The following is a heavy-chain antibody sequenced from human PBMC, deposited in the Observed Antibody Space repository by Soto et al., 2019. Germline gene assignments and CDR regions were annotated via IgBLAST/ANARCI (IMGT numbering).Heavy chain of an antibody. V-gene: IGHV3-23*01. CDR1: GFTFSSYA. CDR2: ISGSGGST. J-gene: IGHJ4*02. D-gene: IGHD3-10*01. CDR3: AKDFPSITMVRGLKRYFDY. Sequence: PGGSLRLSCAASGFTFSSYAMSWVRQAPGKGLEWVSGISGSGGSTYYADSVKGRFTISRDNSKNTLYLQMNSLRAEDTAVYYCAKDFPSITMVRGLKRYFDYWGQGTLVTVSS.